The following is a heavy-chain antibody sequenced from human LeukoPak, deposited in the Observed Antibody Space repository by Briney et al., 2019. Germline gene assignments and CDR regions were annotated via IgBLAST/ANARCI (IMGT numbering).Heavy chain of an antibody. CDR1: GYTFTNYG. J-gene: IGHJ6*02. CDR2: ISVYNGNT. D-gene: IGHD2-15*01. V-gene: IGHV1-18*01. Sequence: GASVKVSCKASGYTFTNYGINWVRQAPGQGLEWMGWISVYNGNTNYAQKLQGRVSMTTDTSTTTAYMELRSLRSDDTAVYYCARDQGTRVDYYYYYGMDVWGQGTTVTVSS. CDR3: ARDQGTRVDYYYYYGMDV.